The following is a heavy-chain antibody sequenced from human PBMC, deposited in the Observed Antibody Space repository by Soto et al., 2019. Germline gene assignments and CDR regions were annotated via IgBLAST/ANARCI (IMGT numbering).Heavy chain of an antibody. D-gene: IGHD3-10*01. CDR1: GFTFSSYS. Sequence: GGSLRLSCAASGFTFSSYSMNWVRQAPGKGLEWVSYISSTSSTIYYAESVKGRFTISRDNAKKTLYMQMNSLRAEDTALYYCAKKYSYDSGTYLYHFDCWGQGTLVTVSS. CDR2: ISSTSSTI. V-gene: IGHV3-48*01. J-gene: IGHJ4*02. CDR3: AKKYSYDSGTYLYHFDC.